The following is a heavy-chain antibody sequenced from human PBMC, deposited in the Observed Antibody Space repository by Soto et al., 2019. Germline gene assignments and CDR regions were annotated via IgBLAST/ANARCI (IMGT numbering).Heavy chain of an antibody. J-gene: IGHJ4*02. CDR3: ARDVRYDSSGYQDY. V-gene: IGHV3-33*01. CDR1: GFTFSSYG. CDR2: IWYDGSNK. Sequence: QVQLVESGGGVVQPGRSLRLSCAASGFTFSSYGMHWVRQAPGKGLEWVAVIWYDGSNKYYADSVKGRFTISRDNSKNTLYLQMNSLRAEDTAVYYCARDVRYDSSGYQDYWGQGTLVTVSS. D-gene: IGHD3-22*01.